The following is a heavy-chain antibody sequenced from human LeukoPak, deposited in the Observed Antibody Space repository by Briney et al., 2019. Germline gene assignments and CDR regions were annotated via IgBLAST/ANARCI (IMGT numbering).Heavy chain of an antibody. CDR3: TRGQKDFDC. Sequence: GGSLRLSRTGSGFSFRDYAMTWVRQAPGKGLEWVGFIRSKADSGTTEYDASVKGRFTISRDDSKTVAYLQMNSLKTDDTAIYYCTRGQKDFDCWGQGTLSPSRQ. CDR2: IRSKADSGTT. CDR1: GFSFRDYA. J-gene: IGHJ4*02. V-gene: IGHV3-49*04.